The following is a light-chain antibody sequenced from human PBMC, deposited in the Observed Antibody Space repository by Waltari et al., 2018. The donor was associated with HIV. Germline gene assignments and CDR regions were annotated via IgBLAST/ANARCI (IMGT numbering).Light chain of an antibody. V-gene: IGLV2-23*02. Sequence: QSALTQPASVSGSPGQSSTISCTGTRSDLGCYNPDSWYQQPPVRAPKLLIYEVLKRPSGVSNRFSGSKSGSTASLTISGLQAEDEADYYCSSYAGRNIWLFGGGTKLTV. J-gene: IGLJ3*02. CDR1: RSDLGCYNP. CDR2: EVL. CDR3: SSYAGRNIWL.